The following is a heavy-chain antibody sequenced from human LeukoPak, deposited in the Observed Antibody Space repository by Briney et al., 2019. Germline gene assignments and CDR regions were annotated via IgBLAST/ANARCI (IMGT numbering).Heavy chain of an antibody. D-gene: IGHD6-13*01. J-gene: IGHJ6*03. Sequence: GGSLRLSCAASGFTLSSNYMSWVRQAPGKGLEWVSVIYSGSSTYYADSVKGRFTISRDNSKNTLYLQMNSLRAEDTAVYYCARDRGIAAPMDVWGKGTTVTVSS. CDR2: IYSGSST. CDR3: ARDRGIAAPMDV. CDR1: GFTLSSNY. V-gene: IGHV3-66*02.